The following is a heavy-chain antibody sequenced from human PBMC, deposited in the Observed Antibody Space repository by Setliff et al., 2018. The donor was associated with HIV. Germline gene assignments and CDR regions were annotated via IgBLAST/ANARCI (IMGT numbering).Heavy chain of an antibody. D-gene: IGHD3-22*01. Sequence: PSETLSLTCTVSGASISSFHWSWIRQSPGKGLEWIAYVYNNGSANHNPSLTSRLTISTDTSKNQFSLKLSSVSAADTAVYFCARWAYFFDSSGHFFGYAFDIWGQGTMVTVSS. CDR2: VYNNGSA. V-gene: IGHV4-59*12. CDR3: ARWAYFFDSSGHFFGYAFDI. J-gene: IGHJ3*02. CDR1: GASISSFH.